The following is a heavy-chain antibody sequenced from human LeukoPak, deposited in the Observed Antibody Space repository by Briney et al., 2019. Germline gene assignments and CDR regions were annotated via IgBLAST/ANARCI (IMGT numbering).Heavy chain of an antibody. CDR3: AREMVGSTTFDY. CDR1: GGSISGYY. D-gene: IGHD1-26*01. J-gene: IGHJ4*02. Sequence: SETLSLTCTVSGGSISGYYWSWIRQPPGKGLEWIGEINHSGSTNYNPSLKSRVTISVDTSKNQFSLKLSSVTAADTAVYYCAREMVGSTTFDYWGQGTLVTVSS. CDR2: INHSGST. V-gene: IGHV4-34*01.